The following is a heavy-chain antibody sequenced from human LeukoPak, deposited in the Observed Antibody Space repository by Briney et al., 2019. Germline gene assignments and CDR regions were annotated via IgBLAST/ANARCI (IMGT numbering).Heavy chain of an antibody. CDR3: ARDLGQDIVVVPAGVPFDY. CDR1: GFTFSSYA. CDR2: LSGSGGST. V-gene: IGHV3-23*01. J-gene: IGHJ4*02. D-gene: IGHD2-2*01. Sequence: GGSLRLSCAASGFTFSSYAMTWVRQAPGKGLEWVSALSGSGGSTYYADSVKGRFTISRDNSQNTLYLQMNSLRAEDTAVYYCARDLGQDIVVVPAGVPFDYWGQGTLVTVSS.